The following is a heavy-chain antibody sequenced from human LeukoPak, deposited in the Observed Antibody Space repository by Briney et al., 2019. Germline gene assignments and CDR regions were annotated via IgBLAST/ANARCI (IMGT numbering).Heavy chain of an antibody. CDR1: GGSISSYY. CDR3: ARDRPWTSDYYYMDV. Sequence: SETLSLTCTVSGGSISSYYWSWIRQPTGKGLEWIGYIYYSGSTNYNPSLKSRVTISVDTSKNQFSLKLSSVTAADTAVYYCARDRPWTSDYYYMDVWGKGTTVTVSS. V-gene: IGHV4-59*01. D-gene: IGHD1-1*01. J-gene: IGHJ6*03. CDR2: IYYSGST.